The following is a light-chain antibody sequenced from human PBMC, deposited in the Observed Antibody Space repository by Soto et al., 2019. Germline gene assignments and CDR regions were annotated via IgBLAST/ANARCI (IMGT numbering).Light chain of an antibody. J-gene: IGLJ3*02. Sequence: QSVLTQSSSASASLGSSVKLTCTLSSGHSSYIIAWHQQQPGKAPRYLMKLEGXXXXXXXXXXXXXXSGSSSGADRYLTXXXXQXXXXXXYYCETWDSNTRVFGGGTKLTVL. V-gene: IGLV4-60*01. CDR1: SGHSSYI. CDR3: ETWDSNTRV. CDR2: LEGXXXX.